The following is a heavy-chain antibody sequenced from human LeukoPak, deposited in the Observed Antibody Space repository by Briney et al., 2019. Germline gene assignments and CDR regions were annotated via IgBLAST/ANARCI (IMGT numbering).Heavy chain of an antibody. CDR2: IYYSGST. J-gene: IGHJ4*02. V-gene: IGHV4-39*07. CDR3: ARAIKEQLESYDY. CDR1: GGSISSSSYY. D-gene: IGHD6-6*01. Sequence: SETLSLTCTVSGGSISSSSYYWGWIRQPPGKGLEWIGSIYYSGSTYYSPSLKSRVTISVDTSKNQFSLKLSSVTAADTAVYYCARAIKEQLESYDYWGQGTLVTVSS.